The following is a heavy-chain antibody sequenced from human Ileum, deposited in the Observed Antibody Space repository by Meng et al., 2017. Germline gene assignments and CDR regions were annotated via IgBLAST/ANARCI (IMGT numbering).Heavy chain of an antibody. D-gene: IGHD3-22*01. CDR1: GGSISSGDYY. CDR3: ARDRDSSGYYPY. V-gene: IGHV4-30-4*01. CDR2: IYYSGST. J-gene: IGHJ4*02. Sequence: QVQLQESGPGLVKPSQTLSLTCTFPGGSISSGDYYWSWIRQPPGKGLEWIGYIYYSGSTYYNPSLKSRLTISVDTSKNQFSLKLSSVTAADTAVYYCARDRDSSGYYPYWGQGTLVTVSS.